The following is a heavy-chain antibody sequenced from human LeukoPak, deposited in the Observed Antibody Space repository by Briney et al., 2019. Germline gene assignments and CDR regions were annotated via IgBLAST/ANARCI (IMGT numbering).Heavy chain of an antibody. J-gene: IGHJ4*02. CDR1: GATFSSYA. CDR3: AKDQGYRYGYGDFDY. V-gene: IGHV1-69*01. D-gene: IGHD5-18*01. CDR2: IMPIFGTA. Sequence: SAVKVSCKASGATFSSYAISWERQAPGQGLEWMGGIMPIFGTAKYAQKFQGRVTITADESTSTAYMELSSLRSEDTAVYYCAKDQGYRYGYGDFDYWGQGTLVTVSS.